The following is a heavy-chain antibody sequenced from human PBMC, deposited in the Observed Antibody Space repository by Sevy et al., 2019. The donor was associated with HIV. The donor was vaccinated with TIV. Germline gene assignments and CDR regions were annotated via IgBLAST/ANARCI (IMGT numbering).Heavy chain of an antibody. V-gene: IGHV3-21*01. CDR2: ISSSRSYI. Sequence: GGSLRLSCAASGFTFSSYNMNWVRQAPGKGLEWVSSISSSRSYIYYADSVKGRFTISRDNAKNSLYLQMNSLRAEDTAVYYCARSPPYYDILTGYSDYWGQGTLLTVSS. CDR3: ARSPPYYDILTGYSDY. CDR1: GFTFSSYN. J-gene: IGHJ4*02. D-gene: IGHD3-9*01.